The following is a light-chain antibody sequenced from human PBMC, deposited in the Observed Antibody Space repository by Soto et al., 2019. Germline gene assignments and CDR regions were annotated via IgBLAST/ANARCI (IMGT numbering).Light chain of an antibody. CDR2: DVT. Sequence: QLVLTQPASVSGSPGQSITISCTGSSSDIGAYNYVSWYQQHPGKAPKLMIYDVTNRPSGVSYRFSGSKSGSTASLTISGLQAEDEADYYCSSYTISRIRVFGGGTKVTVL. CDR1: SSDIGAYNY. CDR3: SSYTISRIRV. V-gene: IGLV2-14*01. J-gene: IGLJ3*02.